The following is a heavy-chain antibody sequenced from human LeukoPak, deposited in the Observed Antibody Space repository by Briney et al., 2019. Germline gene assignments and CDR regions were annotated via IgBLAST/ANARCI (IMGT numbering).Heavy chain of an antibody. CDR2: ISFDGTNK. J-gene: IGHJ4*02. CDR3: ARDLNLGTSDSY. Sequence: PGTSLRLSCAASEFTFRSYGIHWVRQAPGKGLEWVAMISFDGTNKHYADSVKGRFTISRDNSKDTLSLEMNNLRPEDTAVYYCARDLNLGTSDSYWGQGTLVTVSS. V-gene: IGHV3-30*03. CDR1: EFTFRSYG.